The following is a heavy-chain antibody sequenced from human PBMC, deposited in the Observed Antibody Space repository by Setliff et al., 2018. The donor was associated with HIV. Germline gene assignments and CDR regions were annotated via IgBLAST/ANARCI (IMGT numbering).Heavy chain of an antibody. Sequence: SETLSLTCAAYGGSLSGYYWSWIRQTPGKGLEWIGEVQYSGRTAYNPSLQSRVAISVDMYRNQFFLRLTSVTAADTSVYYCVRRPIWLGEVSLDHWGQGILVTVSS. V-gene: IGHV4-34*01. CDR1: GGSLSGYY. CDR2: VQYSGRT. D-gene: IGHD3-10*01. CDR3: VRRPIWLGEVSLDH. J-gene: IGHJ4*02.